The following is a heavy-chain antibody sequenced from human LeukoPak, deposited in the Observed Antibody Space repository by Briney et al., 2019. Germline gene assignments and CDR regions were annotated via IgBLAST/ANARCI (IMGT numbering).Heavy chain of an antibody. CDR2: ISNSGSTI. D-gene: IGHD2-21*02. CDR3: ARDSEPLAYCGGDCYSSFDY. V-gene: IGHV3-48*04. J-gene: IGHJ4*02. CDR1: GFTFNRYS. Sequence: GGSLRLSCAASGFTFNRYSMNWVRQSPGKGLEWISYISNSGSTIYYADSVKGRFTISRDNAKNSLYLQMNSLRAEDTAVYFCARDSEPLAYCGGDCYSSFDYWGQGTLVTVSS.